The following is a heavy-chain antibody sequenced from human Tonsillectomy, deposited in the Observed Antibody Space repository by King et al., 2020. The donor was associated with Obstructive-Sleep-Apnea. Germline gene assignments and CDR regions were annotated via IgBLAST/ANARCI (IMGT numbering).Heavy chain of an antibody. D-gene: IGHD1-26*01. CDR3: AKVVGPTIGGWFDP. CDR2: ISYDGSNK. CDR1: GFTFRSYA. V-gene: IGHV3-30-3*01. J-gene: IGHJ5*02. Sequence: VQLVESGGGVVQPGRSLRLSCAASGFTFRSYAMHWVRQAPGKGLEWVAVISYDGSNKYYADSVKGRFTISRDNSKNMLYLQMNSLRAEDTAVYYCAKVVGPTIGGWFDPWGKGNLATVAS.